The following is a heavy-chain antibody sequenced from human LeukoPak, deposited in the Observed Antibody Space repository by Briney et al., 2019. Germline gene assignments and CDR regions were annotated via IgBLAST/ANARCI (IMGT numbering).Heavy chain of an antibody. D-gene: IGHD3-16*02. CDR3: ARDYRPLHAFDI. CDR1: GFTFSSYS. CDR2: ISSSSGYI. V-gene: IGHV3-21*01. J-gene: IGHJ3*02. Sequence: KPGGSLRLSCAASGFTFSSYSMNWVRQAPGKGLEWASCISSSSGYIYYADSVKGRFTISRDNAKNSLYLQMNSLRAEDTAVYYCARDYRPLHAFDIWGQGTMVTVSS.